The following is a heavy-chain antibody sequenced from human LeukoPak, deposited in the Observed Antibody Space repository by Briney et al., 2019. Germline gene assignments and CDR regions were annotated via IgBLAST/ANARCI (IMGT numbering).Heavy chain of an antibody. Sequence: GGSLGLSCAASGFTFSSYGMHWARQAPGKGLEWVAVIWDDGSSKYYGDSVKGRFTISRDNSKNTLYLQMNSLRAEDTAVYYCAKPTRGSGSFLIDFWGQGTLVTVSS. V-gene: IGHV3-33*06. CDR3: AKPTRGSGSFLIDF. CDR2: IWDDGSSK. D-gene: IGHD1-26*01. J-gene: IGHJ4*02. CDR1: GFTFSSYG.